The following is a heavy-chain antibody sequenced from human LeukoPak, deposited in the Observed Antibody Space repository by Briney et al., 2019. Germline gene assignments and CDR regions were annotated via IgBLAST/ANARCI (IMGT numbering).Heavy chain of an antibody. CDR1: GFTFSSYA. J-gene: IGHJ3*02. V-gene: IGHV3-23*01. CDR3: AREAYYDSSGTDAFDI. Sequence: PGGSLRLSCAASGFTFSSYAMSWVRQAPGKRLEWVSAISGSGGSTYYADSVKGRFTISRDNSKNTLYLQMNSLRAEDTAVYYCAREAYYDSSGTDAFDIWGQGTMVTVSS. D-gene: IGHD3-22*01. CDR2: ISGSGGST.